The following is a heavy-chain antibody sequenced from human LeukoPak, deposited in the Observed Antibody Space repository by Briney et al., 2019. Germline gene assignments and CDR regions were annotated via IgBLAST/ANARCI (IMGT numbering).Heavy chain of an antibody. J-gene: IGHJ6*03. V-gene: IGHV1-2*02. Sequence: ASVKVSCKASGYTFTGYYIQWVRQAPGQGLEWMGWINPHSGGANYAQEFQGRVTMTRDTSISTAYMELSSLRPDDTAVYSCARGVTARGFYYYMDIWGNGTTVTISS. CDR1: GYTFTGYY. CDR3: ARGVTARGFYYYMDI. D-gene: IGHD2-21*02. CDR2: INPHSGGA.